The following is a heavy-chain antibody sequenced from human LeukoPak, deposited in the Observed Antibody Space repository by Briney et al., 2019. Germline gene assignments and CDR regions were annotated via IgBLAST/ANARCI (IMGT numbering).Heavy chain of an antibody. CDR2: IYENGGTT. CDR1: GCTFRSHA. V-gene: IGHV3-23*01. D-gene: IGHD2-2*02. CDR3: AKGRTEYAYTSDALDV. Sequence: GGSLRLSCVGSGCTFRSHAMSWVRQAPGKGLEFVSGIYENGGTTYYADSVKGRITISRDNSKDTLYLQMNSLRAEDTAVYYCAKGRTEYAYTSDALDVWGHGTMITVSS. J-gene: IGHJ3*01.